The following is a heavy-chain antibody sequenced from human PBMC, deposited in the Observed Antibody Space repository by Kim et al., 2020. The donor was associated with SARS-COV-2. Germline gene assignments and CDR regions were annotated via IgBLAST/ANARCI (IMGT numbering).Heavy chain of an antibody. Sequence: YSGSTYYNPSLKSRVTISVDTSKNQFSLKLSSVTAADTAVYYCARVSGWWGQGTLVTVSS. D-gene: IGHD6-19*01. J-gene: IGHJ4*02. CDR3: ARVSGW. CDR2: YSGST. V-gene: IGHV4-39*07.